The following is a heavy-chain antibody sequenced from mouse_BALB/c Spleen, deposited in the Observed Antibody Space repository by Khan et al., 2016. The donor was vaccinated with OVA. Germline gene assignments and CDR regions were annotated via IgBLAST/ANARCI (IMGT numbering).Heavy chain of an antibody. J-gene: IGHJ3*01. Sequence: QVQLQQSGAELARPGASVKLSCKASGYTFTDYYINWVKQRTGQGLEWIGEISPGSGDTYYNEKFKGKATLTADKSSSTVYMQLRSLTAEAYAVYFCARRNYFGYTFAYGGQGTLVTVSA. D-gene: IGHD1-2*01. CDR1: GYTFTDYY. V-gene: IGHV1-77*01. CDR2: ISPGSGDT. CDR3: ARRNYFGYTFAY.